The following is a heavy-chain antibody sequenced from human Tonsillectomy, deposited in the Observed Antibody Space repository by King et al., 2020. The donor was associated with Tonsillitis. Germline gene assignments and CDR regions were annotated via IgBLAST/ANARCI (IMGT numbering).Heavy chain of an antibody. Sequence: VQLQQWGAGLLKPSETLSLTCAVYGGSFSDYYWSWIRQPPGKGLEWIGEINHSGSTNYNPSLKSRVTISADTSKNQFSLKLNSVTAADTAVYYCASRLRYFDWSFDPWGQGTLVTVSS. CDR1: GGSFSDYY. V-gene: IGHV4-34*01. D-gene: IGHD3-9*01. CDR3: ASRLRYFDWSFDP. J-gene: IGHJ5*02. CDR2: INHSGST.